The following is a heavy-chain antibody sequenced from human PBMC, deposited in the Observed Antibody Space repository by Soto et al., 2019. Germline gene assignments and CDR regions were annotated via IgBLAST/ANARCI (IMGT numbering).Heavy chain of an antibody. CDR3: ARRSSSYYDYGMEV. CDR1: GDSISRGGYS. V-gene: IGHV4-30-2*01. CDR2: IYDSGST. Sequence: PSETLSLTCAVSGDSISRGGYSWTWIRQPPGKALEWIGNIYDSGSTSYNPSLKSRVTISVDTSKNQFSLRLTSVTAADTAVYFCARRSSSYYDYGMEVWGQGTTVTVPA. D-gene: IGHD6-6*01. J-gene: IGHJ6*01.